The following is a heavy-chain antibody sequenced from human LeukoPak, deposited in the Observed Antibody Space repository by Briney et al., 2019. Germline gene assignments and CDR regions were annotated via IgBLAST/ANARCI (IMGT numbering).Heavy chain of an antibody. V-gene: IGHV1-2*02. J-gene: IGHJ4*02. CDR3: ASSTRGVHEYSYGGYFDY. CDR1: GYTFTGYY. CDR2: INLNSGGT. D-gene: IGHD5-18*01. Sequence: ASVKVSCKASGYTFTGYYMHWVRQAPGQGPEWMGWINLNSGGTNYAQKFQGRVTMTRDTSISTAYMELSRLRSDDTAVYYCASSTRGVHEYSYGGYFDYWGQGTLVTVSS.